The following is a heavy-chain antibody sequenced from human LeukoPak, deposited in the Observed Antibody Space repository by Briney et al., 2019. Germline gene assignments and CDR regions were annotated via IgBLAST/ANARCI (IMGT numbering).Heavy chain of an antibody. D-gene: IGHD2-15*01. CDR1: GGTFSSYA. CDR2: IIPIFGTA. Sequence: SVKVSCKASGGTFSSYAISWVRQAPGQGLEWIGGIIPIFGTANYAQKFQGRVTITTDESTSTAYMELRSLSSEDTAVYYCARDRCSGGSCYDYRGQGNLVIVSS. J-gene: IGHJ4*02. CDR3: ARDRCSGGSCYDY. V-gene: IGHV1-69*05.